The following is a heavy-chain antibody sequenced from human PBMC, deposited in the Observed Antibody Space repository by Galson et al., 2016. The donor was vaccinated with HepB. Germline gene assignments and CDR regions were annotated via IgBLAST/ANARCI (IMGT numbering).Heavy chain of an antibody. CDR3: AKEGFMVRFLEWLDY. CDR1: GFTFSSYA. Sequence: SLRLSCAASGFTFSSYAMSWVRQAPGKGLEWVSAISGSGDSTYYADSVKGRFTISRDNSRNTLYLHMNSLRAEDTAIYYCAKEGFMVRFLEWLDYWGQGTLVTVSS. V-gene: IGHV3-23*01. D-gene: IGHD3-3*01. CDR2: ISGSGDST. J-gene: IGHJ4*02.